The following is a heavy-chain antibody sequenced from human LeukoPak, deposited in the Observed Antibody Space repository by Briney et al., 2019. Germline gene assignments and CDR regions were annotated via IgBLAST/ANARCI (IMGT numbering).Heavy chain of an antibody. V-gene: IGHV4-34*01. J-gene: IGHJ4*02. CDR3: ARAGYTPDY. CDR2: TNHSGST. CDR1: GGSFSGYY. Sequence: SETLSLTCAVYGGSFSGYYWSWIRQPPGKGLEWIGETNHSGSTNYNPSLKSRVTISVDTSKNQFSLKLSSVTAADTAVYYCARAGYTPDYWGQGTLVTVSS. D-gene: IGHD2-2*02.